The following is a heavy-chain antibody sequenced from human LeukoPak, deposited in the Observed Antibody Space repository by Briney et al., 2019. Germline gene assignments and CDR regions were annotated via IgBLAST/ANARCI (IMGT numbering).Heavy chain of an antibody. CDR1: GFTFSSYA. J-gene: IGHJ5*02. CDR3: ARAGYGSGVPYWFDP. CDR2: ISGSGGST. D-gene: IGHD6-19*01. V-gene: IGHV3-23*01. Sequence: PGGSLRLSCAASGFTFSSYAMNWVRQAPGKGLEWVSSISGSGGSTHYADSVKGRFTISRDNSKNTLYLQMNSLRAEDTAIYYCARAGYGSGVPYWFDPWGQGTLVTVSS.